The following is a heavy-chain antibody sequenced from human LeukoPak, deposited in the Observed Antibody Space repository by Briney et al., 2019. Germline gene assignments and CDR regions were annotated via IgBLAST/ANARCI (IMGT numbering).Heavy chain of an antibody. V-gene: IGHV3-7*01. Sequence: GGSLRLSRAASGFTFSSYWMSWVRQAPGKGLEWVANIKQDGSEKYYVDSVKGRFTISRDNAKNSLYLQMNSLRAEDTAVYYCARDRHSRTTDYWGQGTLVTVSS. CDR3: ARDRHSRTTDY. J-gene: IGHJ4*02. D-gene: IGHD1-7*01. CDR2: IKQDGSEK. CDR1: GFTFSSYW.